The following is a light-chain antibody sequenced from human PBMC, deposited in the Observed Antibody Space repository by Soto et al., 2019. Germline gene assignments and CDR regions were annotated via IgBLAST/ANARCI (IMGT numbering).Light chain of an antibody. CDR2: NNN. Sequence: QSVLTQPPSASGTPGQRVTIACSGSSSNIGSTTVKWYQQLPGTAPKLLIYNNNQRPSGVPDRFSGSKSGTSASLAISGLPCGDGGGYFLSALGGRLNGVVFRGGAKLAVL. CDR1: SSNIGSTT. J-gene: IGLJ3*02. V-gene: IGLV1-44*01. CDR3: SALGGRLNGVV.